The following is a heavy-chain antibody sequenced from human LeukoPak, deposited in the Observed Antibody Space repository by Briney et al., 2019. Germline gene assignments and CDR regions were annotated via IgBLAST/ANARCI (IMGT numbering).Heavy chain of an antibody. CDR2: TYYRSKWCN. J-gene: IGHJ5*02. CDR1: GDSVSSNSAA. V-gene: IGHV6-1*01. CDR3: ARDRNSGWSGNNWFDP. Sequence: SQTLSLTCAISGDSVSSNSAAWNWIRQSPSRGLEWLGRTYYRSKWCNDYAVSVKSRITINPDTSKNQFSLQLNSVTPEDTAVYYCARDRNSGWSGNNWFDPWGQGTLVTVSS. D-gene: IGHD6-19*01.